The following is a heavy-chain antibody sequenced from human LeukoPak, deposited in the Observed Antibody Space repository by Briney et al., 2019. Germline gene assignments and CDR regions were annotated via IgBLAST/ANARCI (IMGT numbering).Heavy chain of an antibody. V-gene: IGHV3-74*01. J-gene: IGHJ4*02. CDR1: GFTFRSYW. D-gene: IGHD2-15*01. CDR3: TRTADFVATPDF. CDR2: INSDGSST. Sequence: PGESLRLSCAASGFTFRSYWMHWVRQTPEKGLVWVSRINSDGSSTGYADSVKGRFTISRDNTKNTLFLQMNSLRVEDTAVYYCTRTADFVATPDFWGQGTLVTVSS.